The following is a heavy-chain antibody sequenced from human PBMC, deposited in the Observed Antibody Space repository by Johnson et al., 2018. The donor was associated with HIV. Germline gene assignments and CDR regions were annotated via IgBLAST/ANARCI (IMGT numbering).Heavy chain of an antibody. CDR3: ARDTAAAALRAFDI. D-gene: IGHD6-13*01. Sequence: HVQLVESGGGVVQPGRSLRLSCAASGFTFSSYGMHWVRQAPGKGLEWVAVISYDGSNKYYVDSVKGRFTISRDNSKNTLYLQMNSLRAEDTAVYYCARDTAAAALRAFDIWGQGTMVIVSS. J-gene: IGHJ3*02. V-gene: IGHV3-30*03. CDR2: ISYDGSNK. CDR1: GFTFSSYG.